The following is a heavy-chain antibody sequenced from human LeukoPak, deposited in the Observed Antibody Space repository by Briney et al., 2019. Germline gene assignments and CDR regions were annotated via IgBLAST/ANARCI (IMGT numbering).Heavy chain of an antibody. V-gene: IGHV4-59*08. CDR3: ARAETYSSDWYDPFFDY. D-gene: IGHD6-19*01. CDR1: SGSLSSYY. CDR2: IYYSGST. J-gene: IGHJ4*02. Sequence: SETLSLTCTVSSGSLSSYYWSWIRQPPGKGLEWIGYIYYSGSTNYNPSLKSRVSMSVGTSKIQFSLKLRSVTAADTAVYYCARAETYSSDWYDPFFDYWGQGTLVTVSS.